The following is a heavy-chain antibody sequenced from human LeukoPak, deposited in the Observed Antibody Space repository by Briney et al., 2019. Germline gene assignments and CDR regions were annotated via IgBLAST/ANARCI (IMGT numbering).Heavy chain of an antibody. V-gene: IGHV3-74*01. D-gene: IGHD3-22*01. Sequence: GGSLRLSCAASGFTFSGYSMNWVRQAPGKGLVWVSRINSDGSSTTYADSVKGRFTISRDNAKNTLYLQMNSLRAEDTAVYYCARAPYYYDTSGFLIWGQGTTVTVSS. CDR1: GFTFSGYS. CDR3: ARAPYYYDTSGFLI. CDR2: INSDGSST. J-gene: IGHJ3*02.